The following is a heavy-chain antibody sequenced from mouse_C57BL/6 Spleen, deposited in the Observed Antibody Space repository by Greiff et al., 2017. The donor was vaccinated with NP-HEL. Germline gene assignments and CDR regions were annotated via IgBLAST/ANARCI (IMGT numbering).Heavy chain of an antibody. CDR2: IYPGDGDT. CDR3: ARCLSFYAMDY. CDR1: GYAFSSSW. J-gene: IGHJ4*01. Sequence: VQLQQSGPELVKPGASVKISCKASGYAFSSSWMNWVKQRPGKGLEWIGRIYPGDGDTNYNGKFKGKATLTADKSSSTAYMQLSSLTSEDSAVYFCARCLSFYAMDYWGQGTSVTVSS. V-gene: IGHV1-82*01.